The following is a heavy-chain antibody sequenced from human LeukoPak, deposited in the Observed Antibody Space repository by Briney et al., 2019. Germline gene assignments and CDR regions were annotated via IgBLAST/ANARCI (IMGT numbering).Heavy chain of an antibody. CDR1: GFTFSGYY. D-gene: IGHD5-12*01. V-gene: IGHV1-46*01. CDR2: INPSGGST. J-gene: IGHJ4*02. Sequence: ASVKVSCKASGFTFSGYYMQWVRQAPGQGLEWMGIINPSGGSTSYAQKFQGRVTMTRDTSTSTVYMELSSLRSEDTAVYYCARVMRVPHSGYKEFDYWGQGTLVTVSS. CDR3: ARVMRVPHSGYKEFDY.